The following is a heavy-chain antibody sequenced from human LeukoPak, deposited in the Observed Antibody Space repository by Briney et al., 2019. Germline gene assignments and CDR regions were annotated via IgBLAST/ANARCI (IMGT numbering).Heavy chain of an antibody. V-gene: IGHV4-4*09. J-gene: IGHJ4*02. Sequence: SETLSLTCTVSGGSISSYYWSWLRQPPGKGLEWIGYIYTSGSTNYNPSLKSRVTISVDPSKNQFSLKLSSVTAADTAVYYCARHAPLDWNYFDYWGQGTLVTVSS. CDR2: IYTSGST. CDR1: GGSISSYY. CDR3: ARHAPLDWNYFDY. D-gene: IGHD3-9*01.